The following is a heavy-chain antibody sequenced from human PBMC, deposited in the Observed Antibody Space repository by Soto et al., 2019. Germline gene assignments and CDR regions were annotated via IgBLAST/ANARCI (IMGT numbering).Heavy chain of an antibody. D-gene: IGHD1-26*01. CDR3: AGDRRIVGATAGWFDP. CDR1: GFTVSSNY. Sequence: EVQLVETGGGLIQPGGSLRLSCAASGFTVSSNYLIWVRQAPGKGLEWVSVIYSGGSTYYADSVKGRLTISRANSKNTLDLQMNSLRAEETAVYYCAGDRRIVGATAGWFDPWGQGTLVTVSS. CDR2: IYSGGST. J-gene: IGHJ5*02. V-gene: IGHV3-53*02.